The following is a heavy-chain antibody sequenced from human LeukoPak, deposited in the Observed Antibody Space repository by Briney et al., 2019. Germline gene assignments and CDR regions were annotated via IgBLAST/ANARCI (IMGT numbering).Heavy chain of an antibody. CDR2: IYSGGST. Sequence: GGSLRLSCAASGFTFSSYAMHWARQAPGKGLEWVSVIYSGGSTYYADSVKGRFIISRDNSRNTLYLQMNSLRPEDTAVYYCTKVGHLGASSDWYYFDYWGQGTLVTVSS. CDR1: GFTFSSYA. V-gene: IGHV3-NL1*01. J-gene: IGHJ4*02. D-gene: IGHD6-19*01. CDR3: TKVGHLGASSDWYYFDY.